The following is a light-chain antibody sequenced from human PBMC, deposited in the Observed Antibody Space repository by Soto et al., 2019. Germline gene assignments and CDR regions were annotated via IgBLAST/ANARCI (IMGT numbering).Light chain of an antibody. CDR1: RSVSSSN. CDR3: QQYGSSPTT. CDR2: GAS. V-gene: IGKV3-20*01. J-gene: IGKJ1*01. Sequence: EIVLTQSPGTLSLSPGERATLSCRASRSVSSSNLAWYQQKPGQAPRLLIYGASGRATGIPDRFSGSGSGTDFTLTISRLEPEDFAVYYCQQYGSSPTTFGHGTKVDIK.